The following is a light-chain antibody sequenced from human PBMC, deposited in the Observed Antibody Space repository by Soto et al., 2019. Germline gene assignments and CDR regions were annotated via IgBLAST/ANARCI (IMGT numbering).Light chain of an antibody. CDR1: QSVSSN. CDR2: GAS. V-gene: IGKV3-15*01. J-gene: IGKJ1*01. Sequence: EILMTQSPATLSVSPGERATLSCRASQSVSSNLAWHQQKPGQAPRLLIYGASTRATGIPAMFSGSGSGTEFTLSISGLQAEDVAVYYCQQYNNWPPWTFGQGTKVEIK. CDR3: QQYNNWPPWT.